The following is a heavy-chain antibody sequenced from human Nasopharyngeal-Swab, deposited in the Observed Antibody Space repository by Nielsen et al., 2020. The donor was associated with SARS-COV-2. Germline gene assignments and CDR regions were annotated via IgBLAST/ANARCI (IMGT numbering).Heavy chain of an antibody. CDR3: ARWGVVVPAAQGGGWFDP. CDR1: GFTFDDYG. CDR2: INRNGGST. Sequence: GESLKISCAASGFTFDDYGMSWVRQAPGKGLEWVSGINRNGGSTGYADSVKGRFTISRDNAKNSLYLQMNSLRAEDTALYHCARWGVVVPAAQGGGWFDPWGQGTLVTVSS. D-gene: IGHD2-2*01. J-gene: IGHJ5*02. V-gene: IGHV3-20*01.